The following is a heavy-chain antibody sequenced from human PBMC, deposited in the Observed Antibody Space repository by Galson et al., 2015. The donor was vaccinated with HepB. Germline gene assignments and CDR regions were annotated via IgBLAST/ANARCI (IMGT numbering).Heavy chain of an antibody. J-gene: IGHJ4*02. CDR3: ARGHYGDYGTSFDY. V-gene: IGHV4-59*01. D-gene: IGHD4-17*01. CDR2: IYYSGST. CDR1: GGSISSYY. Sequence: QVQLQESGPGLVKPSQTLSLTCTVPGGSISSYYWIWIRQPPGKGLEWIGYIYYSGSTNYNPSLRSRVTISVDTSKNQFSLKLSSVTAADTAVYYCARGHYGDYGTSFDYWGQGTLVTVSS.